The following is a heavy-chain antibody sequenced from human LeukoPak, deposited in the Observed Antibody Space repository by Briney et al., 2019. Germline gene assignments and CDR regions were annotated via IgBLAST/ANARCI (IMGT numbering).Heavy chain of an antibody. Sequence: SQTLSLTCTVSGGSLSPGGLYWSLVRQHPGKGLGWIGYIYYSGSTYFNPSLQRRVSISLDMSMNQFSLNLTSVTAADTAVYYCATLVAPAIVNGYLDLWGRGTLVTVSS. J-gene: IGHJ2*01. CDR2: IYYSGST. CDR1: GGSLSPGGLY. V-gene: IGHV4-31*03. CDR3: ATLVAPAIVNGYLDL. D-gene: IGHD2-2*01.